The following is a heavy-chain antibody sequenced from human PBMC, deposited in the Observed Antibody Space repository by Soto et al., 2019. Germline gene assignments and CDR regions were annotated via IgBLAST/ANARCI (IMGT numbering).Heavy chain of an antibody. Sequence: GGSLRLSCVTSGFDLSYYWIHWIRQAPGKGLVWVSRIDPDGTTTNYADSVRGRFTVSRDNAKDTAYLQMDSLPAADTALYYCTRGRRPSSAGTGAYWGPGTLVTVSS. D-gene: IGHD1-1*01. V-gene: IGHV3-74*01. CDR2: IDPDGTTT. CDR1: GFDLSYYW. CDR3: TRGRRPSSAGTGAY. J-gene: IGHJ1*01.